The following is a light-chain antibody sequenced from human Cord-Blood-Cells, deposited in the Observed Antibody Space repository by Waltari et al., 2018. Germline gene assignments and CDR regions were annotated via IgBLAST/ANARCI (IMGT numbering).Light chain of an antibody. V-gene: IGLV2-23*01. CDR1: SHDVGRSTL. CDR2: EGS. Sequence: QSALNQPASVSGSPGQSITISCTGTSHDVGRSTLVSWYQQHPGKAPKLMIYEGSKRPSGVSNRFSGSKSGNTASLTISGLQAEDEADYYCCSYAGSSTYVFGTGTKVTVL. J-gene: IGLJ1*01. CDR3: CSYAGSSTYV.